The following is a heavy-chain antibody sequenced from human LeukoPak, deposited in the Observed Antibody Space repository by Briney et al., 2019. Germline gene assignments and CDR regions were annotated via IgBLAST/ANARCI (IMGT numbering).Heavy chain of an antibody. CDR2: IGGSGLYT. CDR3: GRDPNGDYVGAFEF. CDR1: EFTFGAYA. Sequence: PGGSLRLSCVGSEFTFGAYAMTWVRPAPGKGLEWVASIGGSGLYTNYADSVRGRFTVSRDNSKNTLYLQVNSLRSEDTAVYYCGRDPNGDYVGAFEFWGQGTMVSVSS. D-gene: IGHD4-17*01. J-gene: IGHJ3*01. V-gene: IGHV3-23*01.